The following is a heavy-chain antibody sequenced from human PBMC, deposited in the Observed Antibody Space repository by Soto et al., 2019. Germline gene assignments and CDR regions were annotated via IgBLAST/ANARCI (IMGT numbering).Heavy chain of an antibody. D-gene: IGHD2-15*01. CDR2: MNPNSGNT. CDR1: GYTFTSYD. CDR3: ARELRVVAATPGGY. J-gene: IGHJ4*02. Sequence: QVQLVQSGAEVKKPGASVKVSCKASGYTFTSYDINWVRQATGQGLEWMGWMNPNSGNTGYAQKLQGRVTMTRNTSISTAYMELSSLRSEDTAVYYCARELRVVAATPGGYWGQGTLVTVSS. V-gene: IGHV1-8*01.